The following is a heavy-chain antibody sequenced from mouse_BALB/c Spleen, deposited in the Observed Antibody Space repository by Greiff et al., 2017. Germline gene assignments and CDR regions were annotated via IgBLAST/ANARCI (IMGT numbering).Heavy chain of an antibody. D-gene: IGHD2-1*01. CDR2: ISSGGSYT. CDR3: ARHDGNYENAMDY. Sequence: EVHLVESGGGLVKPGGSLKLSCAASGFTFSSYAMSWVRQTPEKRLEWVATISSGGSYTYYPDSVKGRFTISRDNAKNTLYLQMSSLRSEDTAMYYCARHDGNYENAMDYWGQGTSVTVSS. J-gene: IGHJ4*01. CDR1: GFTFSSYA. V-gene: IGHV5-9-3*01.